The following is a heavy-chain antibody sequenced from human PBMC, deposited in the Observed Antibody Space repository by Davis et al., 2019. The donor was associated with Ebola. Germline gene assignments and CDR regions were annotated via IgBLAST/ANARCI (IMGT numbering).Heavy chain of an antibody. Sequence: ASVKVSCKASGYIFSSYGFSWVRQVPGQGLEWMGWIGNNNDNTRYAQKFQGRVIITTDSSTTTTYMELTSLRSDDTAIYFCARDPRYHRDYKRAGTLALDFWGQRTMINVSS. V-gene: IGHV1-18*01. CDR1: GYIFSSYG. CDR2: IGNNNDNT. D-gene: IGHD4-11*01. CDR3: ARDPRYHRDYKRAGTLALDF. J-gene: IGHJ3*01.